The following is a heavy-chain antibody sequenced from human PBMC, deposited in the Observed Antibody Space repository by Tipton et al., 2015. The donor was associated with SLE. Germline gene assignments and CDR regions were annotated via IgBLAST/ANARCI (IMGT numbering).Heavy chain of an antibody. CDR3: AGEEYYYDSSGRKGAAFDI. Sequence: TLSLTCTVSGGSLSSHYWSWIRQPPGKGLEWIGYIYYSGSTNYNPSLKSRVTISVDTSKNQFSLKLSSVTAADTAVYYCAGEEYYYDSSGRKGAAFDIWGQGTMVTVSS. D-gene: IGHD3-22*01. CDR1: GGSLSSHY. CDR2: IYYSGST. J-gene: IGHJ3*02. V-gene: IGHV4-59*11.